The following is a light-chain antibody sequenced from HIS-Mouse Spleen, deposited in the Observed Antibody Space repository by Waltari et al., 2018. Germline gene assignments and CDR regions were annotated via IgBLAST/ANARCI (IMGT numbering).Light chain of an antibody. Sequence: QSALTQPASVSGSPGQSITISCTGTSSDVGSYNLVPWYQQHTGKAPKPMIYEGSKRPSGVSNRFSGSKSGNTASLTISGLQAEDEADYYCCSYAGSSTVVFGGGTKLTVL. V-gene: IGLV2-23*01. CDR2: EGS. CDR1: SSDVGSYNL. J-gene: IGLJ2*01. CDR3: CSYAGSSTVV.